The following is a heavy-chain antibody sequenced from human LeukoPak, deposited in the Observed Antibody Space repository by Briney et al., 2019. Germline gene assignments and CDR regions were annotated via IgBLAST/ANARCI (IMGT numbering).Heavy chain of an antibody. CDR2: IHYSGST. D-gene: IGHD4-17*01. Sequence: SETLSLTCTVSGGSISSYHWSWIRQPPGKGLEWIGYIHYSGSTNYNPSPKSRVTISVDTSKNQFSLKLSSVTAADTAVYYCARHDYGATRDYWGQGTLVTVSS. J-gene: IGHJ4*02. V-gene: IGHV4-59*01. CDR1: GGSISSYH. CDR3: ARHDYGATRDY.